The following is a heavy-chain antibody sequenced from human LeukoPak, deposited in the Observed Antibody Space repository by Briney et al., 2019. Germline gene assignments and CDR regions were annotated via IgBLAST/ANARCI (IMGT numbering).Heavy chain of an antibody. CDR3: AKGAYDYIEIAYFDY. Sequence: GGSLRLSCVASGFSFNNYAMNWVRQAPGKGLEWVSLIIGSSGSTFYADSVKGRFTISRDKSKNTLYLQMNSLRAEDTAVYYCAKGAYDYIEIAYFDYWGQGSLVSVSS. J-gene: IGHJ4*02. CDR1: GFSFNNYA. CDR2: IIGSSGST. D-gene: IGHD5-12*01. V-gene: IGHV3-23*01.